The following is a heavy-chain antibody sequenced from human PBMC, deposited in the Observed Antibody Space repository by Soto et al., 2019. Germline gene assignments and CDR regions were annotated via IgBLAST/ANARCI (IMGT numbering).Heavy chain of an antibody. CDR3: ARGCSINTDMDC. CDR2: ISSSGSSR. J-gene: IGHJ4*02. V-gene: IGHV3-21*01. Sequence: EAQLVESGGGLVKPGGSLRLSCAASGFTFSTYSMNWVRQAPGKGLEWVSSISSSGSSRSYADSVKGRFTISRDNAKNSLYLQMDSLRAEDTALYYCARGCSINTDMDCWGQGTLVTVSS. D-gene: IGHD2-2*01. CDR1: GFTFSTYS.